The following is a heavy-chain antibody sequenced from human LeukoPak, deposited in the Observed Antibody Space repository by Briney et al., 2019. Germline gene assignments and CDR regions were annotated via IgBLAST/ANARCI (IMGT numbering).Heavy chain of an antibody. J-gene: IGHJ4*02. CDR2: IKPDGSEK. D-gene: IGHD3-10*01. CDR3: ARNPRVLLWFGELLYFDY. CDR1: GFTFSSYW. Sequence: PGGSLRLSCAASGFTFSSYWMSWVRQAPGKGLEWVANIKPDGSEKYYVDSVKGRFTISRDNAKNSLYLQMNSLRAEDTAVYYCARNPRVLLWFGELLYFDYWGQGTLVTVSS. V-gene: IGHV3-7*01.